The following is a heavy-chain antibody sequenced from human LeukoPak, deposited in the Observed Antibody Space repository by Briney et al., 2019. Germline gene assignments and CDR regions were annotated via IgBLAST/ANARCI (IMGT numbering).Heavy chain of an antibody. V-gene: IGHV3-74*01. CDR3: VRDSSVTRMDV. D-gene: IGHD4-17*01. CDR1: GFTFSSDW. J-gene: IGHJ6*04. Sequence: PGGSLILSCAASGFTFSSDWMHWVRQAPGEGLVWVSRITNDASSTSYADSVKGRFTISRDNAKNTLYLEMSSLRAEDTAVYYCVRDSSVTRMDVWGKGTTVTVSS. CDR2: ITNDASST.